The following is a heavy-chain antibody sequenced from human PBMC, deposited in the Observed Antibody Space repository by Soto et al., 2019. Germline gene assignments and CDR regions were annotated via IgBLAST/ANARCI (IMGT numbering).Heavy chain of an antibody. V-gene: IGHV3-23*01. CDR3: PNRFDN. J-gene: IGHJ4*02. CDR2: ISGSGATT. Sequence: GGSLRLSCAASVFTFSSYAMNWVRQAPGRGLEWVSHISGSGATTYYAASVKGRCTTSRDNSTNTLYLQMNSLRAKDTAVYNRPNRFDNWGQRTLVTVSS. CDR1: VFTFSSYA.